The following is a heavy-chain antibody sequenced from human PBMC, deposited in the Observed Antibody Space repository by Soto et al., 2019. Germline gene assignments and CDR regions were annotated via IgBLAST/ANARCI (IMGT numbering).Heavy chain of an antibody. CDR2: IIPIFGTT. Sequence: QVQLVQSGAEVKEPGSAVKVSCKAPVDSFSSYGISWVRQAPGQGLEWMGGIIPIFGTTNYAEKFRGRVTITADESTNTAYMELSSLRSEDTALYYCARVFPDGWVEPGVVRGYLDTWGRGTLVTVSA. CDR3: ARVFPDGWVEPGVVRGYLDT. CDR1: VDSFSSYG. D-gene: IGHD3-3*01. J-gene: IGHJ4*02. V-gene: IGHV1-69*01.